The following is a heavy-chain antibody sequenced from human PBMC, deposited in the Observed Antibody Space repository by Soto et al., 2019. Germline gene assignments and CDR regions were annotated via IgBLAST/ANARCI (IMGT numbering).Heavy chain of an antibody. CDR3: ATGVLPPDY. V-gene: IGHV3-15*01. CDR1: GFTFSNAW. Sequence: EVQLVESVGGLVKPGGSLRLSSAVSGFTFSNAWMNWVRQAPGKGLEWVGRIKSNADGGTTAYAAPVQGRFTISRDDSNNTLYLQMNSLKTEDTAVYYCATGVLPPDYWGQGTLVTVSS. J-gene: IGHJ4*02. CDR2: IKSNADGGTT. D-gene: IGHD2-2*01.